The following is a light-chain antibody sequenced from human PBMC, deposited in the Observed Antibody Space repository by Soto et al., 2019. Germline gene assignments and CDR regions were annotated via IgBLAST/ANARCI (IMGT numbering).Light chain of an antibody. V-gene: IGKV3D-15*01. CDR2: GAS. J-gene: IGKJ1*01. CDR3: HQYNKWPLGT. Sequence: ETLMTQSPGTLSVSPGERATLSCRASESISSNLAWYQQTPGQAPRLLIYGASIRATSTPARFSGSGSGTEFTLTISSLQSEDFGVYYCHQYNKWPLGTFGQGTKVEIK. CDR1: ESISSN.